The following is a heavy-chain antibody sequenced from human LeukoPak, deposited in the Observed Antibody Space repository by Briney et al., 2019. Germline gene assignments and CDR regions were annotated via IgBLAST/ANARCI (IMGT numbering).Heavy chain of an antibody. CDR2: ISSNGGST. CDR1: GFTFSSYA. V-gene: IGHV3-64*01. CDR3: ARVDLLGYDY. D-gene: IGHD1-26*01. J-gene: IGHJ4*02. Sequence: GGSLRLSCAASGFTFSSYAMHWVRQAPGKGLEYVSAISSNGGSTLYANSVKGRFTISRDNSKNTLYLQMGSLRAEDMAVYYCARVDLLGYDYWGQGTLATVSS.